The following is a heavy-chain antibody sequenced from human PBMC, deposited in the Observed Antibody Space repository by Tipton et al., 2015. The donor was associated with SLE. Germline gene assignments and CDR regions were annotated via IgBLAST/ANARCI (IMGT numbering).Heavy chain of an antibody. CDR3: ARARGEPGNFDL. Sequence: QLVQSGAEVKKPGASVKVSCKASGYTFTSYGISWVRQAPGQGLEWMGWISAYNGNTNNAQKLQGRVTMTTDTSTSSAYMELRSLRADDTAVNSCARARGEPGNFDLWDCGTLVTVSS. V-gene: IGHV1-18*01. CDR2: ISAYNGNT. CDR1: GYTFTSYG. J-gene: IGHJ2*01. D-gene: IGHD1-14*01.